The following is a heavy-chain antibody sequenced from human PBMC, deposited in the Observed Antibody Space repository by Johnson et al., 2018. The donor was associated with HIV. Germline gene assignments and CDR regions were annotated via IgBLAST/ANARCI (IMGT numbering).Heavy chain of an antibody. Sequence: QVQLVESGGGLVQPGGSLRLSCAASVFTFSSYAMHWVRQAPGKGLEWVAVISYDGSNKYYADSVKGRFTISRDNSKNTLYLQMNSLRAEDTAVYYCARDGIGRGIVGANDAFDIWGQGTMVTVSS. CDR3: ARDGIGRGIVGANDAFDI. CDR2: ISYDGSNK. J-gene: IGHJ3*02. V-gene: IGHV3-30*04. D-gene: IGHD1-26*01. CDR1: VFTFSSYA.